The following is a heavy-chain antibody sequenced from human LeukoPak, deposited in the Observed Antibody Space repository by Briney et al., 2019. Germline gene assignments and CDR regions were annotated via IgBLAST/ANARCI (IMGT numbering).Heavy chain of an antibody. J-gene: IGHJ4*02. CDR3: ARDGYYDSSGYRGYCFDY. D-gene: IGHD3-22*01. CDR1: GGSISSYY. CDR2: IYYSGST. Sequence: PSETLSLTCTVSGGSISSYYWSWIRQPPGKGLEWIGYIYYSGSTNYNPSLKSRVTISVDTSKNQFSLKLSSVTAADTAVYYCARDGYYDSSGYRGYCFDYWGQGTLVTVSS. V-gene: IGHV4-59*01.